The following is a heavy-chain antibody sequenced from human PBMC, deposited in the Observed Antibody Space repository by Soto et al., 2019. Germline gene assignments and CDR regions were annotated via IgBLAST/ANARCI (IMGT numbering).Heavy chain of an antibody. V-gene: IGHV4-34*01. D-gene: IGHD1-1*01. CDR1: GASFSDSY. CDR3: AREVPSRYFDL. J-gene: IGHJ2*01. Sequence: QVRLQQWGAGLLKPSETLSLTCAVYGASFSDSYWNWIRQPPGKGLEWIGEINHSGSTIYNTSLDSRVTISLDTSRKQFIQKMRSATAADTAVYFCAREVPSRYFDLWGRGTPVTVSS. CDR2: INHSGST.